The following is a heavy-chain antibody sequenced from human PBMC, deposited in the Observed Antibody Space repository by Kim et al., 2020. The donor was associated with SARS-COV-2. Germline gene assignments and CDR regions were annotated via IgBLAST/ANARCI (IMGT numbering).Heavy chain of an antibody. Sequence: GGSLRLSCAASGFTFSSYAMSWVRQAPGKGLEWVSAISGSGGSTYYADSVKGRFTISRDNSKNTLYLQMNSLRAEDTAVYYCAKVNKVRGVIIRNYYYYGMDVWGQGTTVTVSS. J-gene: IGHJ6*02. CDR2: ISGSGGST. CDR3: AKVNKVRGVIIRNYYYYGMDV. D-gene: IGHD3-10*01. CDR1: GFTFSSYA. V-gene: IGHV3-23*01.